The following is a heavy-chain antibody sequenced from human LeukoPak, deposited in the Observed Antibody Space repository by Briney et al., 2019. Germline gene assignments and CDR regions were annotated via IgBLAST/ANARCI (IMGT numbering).Heavy chain of an antibody. CDR2: INSDGSST. CDR3: AREWGIVGAVDY. V-gene: IGHV3-74*01. D-gene: IGHD1-26*01. CDR1: GFTFSSYW. J-gene: IGHJ4*02. Sequence: AGGSLRLSCAASGFTFSSYWMHWVRHAPGKGLVWVSRINSDGSSTSYADSVKGRFTISRDNAKNTLYLQMNSLRAEDTAVYYCAREWGIVGAVDYWGQGTLVTVSS.